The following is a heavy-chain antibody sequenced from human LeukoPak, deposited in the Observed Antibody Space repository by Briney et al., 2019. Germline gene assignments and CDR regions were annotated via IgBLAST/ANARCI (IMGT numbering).Heavy chain of an antibody. CDR1: GESFSGYY. Sequence: SETLSLTCVVYGESFSGYYWTWIRQPPGKGLEWIGEIIDTGSTKYNSSLKSRVTISVDASKNQFSLKLSSVTAADTAMYYCARGTLYSGWSYYLDYWGQGTLVTVSS. CDR3: ARGTLYSGWSYYLDY. J-gene: IGHJ4*02. D-gene: IGHD6-19*01. V-gene: IGHV4-34*01. CDR2: IIDTGST.